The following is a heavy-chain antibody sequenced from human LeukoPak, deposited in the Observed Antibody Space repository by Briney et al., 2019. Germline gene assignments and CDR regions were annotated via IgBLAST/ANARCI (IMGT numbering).Heavy chain of an antibody. D-gene: IGHD3-22*01. CDR2: IYHSGST. CDR1: GGSISSSNW. J-gene: IGHJ3*02. V-gene: IGHV4-4*02. CDR3: AREYYYDSSGYYGSAFDI. Sequence: SETLSLTCAVSGGSISSSNWWSWVRQPPGKGLEWIGEIYHSGSTNYNPSLKSRVTISVDTSKNQFSLKLSSVTAADTAVYYCAREYYYDSSGYYGSAFDIWGQGTMVTVSS.